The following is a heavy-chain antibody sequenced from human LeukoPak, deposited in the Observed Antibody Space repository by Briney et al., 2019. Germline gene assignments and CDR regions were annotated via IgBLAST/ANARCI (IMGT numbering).Heavy chain of an antibody. J-gene: IGHJ3*02. D-gene: IGHD6-19*01. CDR3: ARGASVVAGSDDAFDI. V-gene: IGHV3-23*01. Sequence: GGSLRLSCAASGFTFSSYGMSWVRQAPGKGLEWVSGISGNSGTTYYADSVKGRFTISRDNSENTLYLQMNSLRAEDTAVYYCARGASVVAGSDDAFDIWGQGTMVTVSS. CDR1: GFTFSSYG. CDR2: ISGNSGTT.